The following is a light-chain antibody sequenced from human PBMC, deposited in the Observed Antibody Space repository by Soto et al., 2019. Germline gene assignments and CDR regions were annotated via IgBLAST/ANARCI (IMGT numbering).Light chain of an antibody. J-gene: IGKJ5*01. CDR1: QSVSSN. V-gene: IGKV3-15*01. CDR2: RAS. CDR3: QQYHKWPIT. Sequence: EITMAQSPATLSVSPGERATLSCRASQSVSSNLAWYQQKPGQAPRLLIYRASTRAAGLPDRFSGSGSGTEFTLTISSLQSEDFAVYYCQQYHKWPITFGQGTRLEIK.